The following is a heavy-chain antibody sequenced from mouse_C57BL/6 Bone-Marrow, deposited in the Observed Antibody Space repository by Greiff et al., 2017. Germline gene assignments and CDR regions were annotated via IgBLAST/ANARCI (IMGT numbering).Heavy chain of an antibody. CDR3: ARGDWDGYFDY. CDR1: GYTFTSYG. D-gene: IGHD4-1*01. J-gene: IGHJ2*01. CDR2: IYPRSGNT. Sequence: VNVVESGAELARPGASVKLSCKASGYTFTSYGISWVKQRTGQGLEWIGEIYPRSGNTYYNEKFKGKATLTADKSSSTAYMELRSLTSEDSAVYFCARGDWDGYFDYWGQGTTLTVSS. V-gene: IGHV1-81*01.